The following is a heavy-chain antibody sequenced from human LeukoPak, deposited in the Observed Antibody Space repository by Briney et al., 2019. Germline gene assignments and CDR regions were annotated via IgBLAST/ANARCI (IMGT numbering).Heavy chain of an antibody. CDR1: GGSISSSTYY. V-gene: IGHV4-39*01. CDR3: ARLWNDILTGRGPYGMDV. D-gene: IGHD3-9*01. CDR2: ISYSGST. J-gene: IGHJ6*02. Sequence: SETLSLTCTVSGGSISSSTYYWGCIRQPTGKGLEWIGSISYSGSTYYNPSRTSRVTISVDTSKNQFPLKLSSVTAADTAAYYCARLWNDILTGRGPYGMDVWGQGTTVTVSS.